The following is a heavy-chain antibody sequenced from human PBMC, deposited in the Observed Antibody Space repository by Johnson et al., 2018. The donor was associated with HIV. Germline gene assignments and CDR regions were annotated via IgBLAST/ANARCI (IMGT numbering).Heavy chain of an antibody. V-gene: IGHV3-7*05. J-gene: IGHJ3*02. D-gene: IGHD6-13*01. CDR2: IKQDGSEK. CDR1: GFTFSSYG. Sequence: VLLVESGGGVVRPGGSLRLSCAASGFTFSSYGMHWVRQAPGKGLEWVANIKQDGSEKYYVDSVKGRFTISRDNAKNSLYLQMNSLRAEDTAVYYCAKGGGSSWSDAFDIWGQGTMVIVSS. CDR3: AKGGGSSWSDAFDI.